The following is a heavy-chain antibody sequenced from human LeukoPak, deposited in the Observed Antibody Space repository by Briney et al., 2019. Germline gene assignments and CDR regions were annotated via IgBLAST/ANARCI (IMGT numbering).Heavy chain of an antibody. CDR3: ARGPRNWGFDY. CDR1: GYTFTGYY. D-gene: IGHD7-27*01. Sequence: ASVKVSCKASGYTFTGYYMHWVRQAPGQGLEWMGWMNPVSGNTGYAQNFHGRFTMSRDDAISPAYMELSSLRSEDTAVYYCARGPRNWGFDYWGQGTLVTVSS. V-gene: IGHV1-8*02. CDR2: MNPVSGNT. J-gene: IGHJ4*02.